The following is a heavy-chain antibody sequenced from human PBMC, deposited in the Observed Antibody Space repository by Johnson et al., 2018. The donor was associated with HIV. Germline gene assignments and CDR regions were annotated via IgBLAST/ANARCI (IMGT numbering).Heavy chain of an antibody. CDR3: ASVGSSGFFSAFDM. V-gene: IGHV3-7*01. CDR1: GFTFSSYW. Sequence: VQLVESGGGLVQPGGSLRLSCAASGFTFSSYWMSWVRQAPGKGLEWVANIKQDGSEKYYVDSVKGRFTISGDNAKNSLYLQMNSLRAEDTAVYYCASVGSSGFFSAFDMWGQGTMVTVSS. J-gene: IGHJ3*02. D-gene: IGHD6-19*01. CDR2: IKQDGSEK.